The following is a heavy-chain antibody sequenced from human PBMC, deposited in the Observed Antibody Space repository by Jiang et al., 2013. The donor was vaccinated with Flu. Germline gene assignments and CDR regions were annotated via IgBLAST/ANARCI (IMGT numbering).Heavy chain of an antibody. CDR3: ARASSSGWYWKGAFDI. CDR2: IYYSGST. J-gene: IGHJ3*02. CDR1: GGSISSYY. Sequence: GLVKPSETLSLTCTVSGGSISSYYWSWIRQPPGKGLEWIGYIYYSGSTNYNPSLKSRVTISVDTSKNQFSLKLSSVTAADTAVYYCARASSSGWYWKGAFDIWGQGTMVTVSS. D-gene: IGHD6-19*01. V-gene: IGHV4-59*01.